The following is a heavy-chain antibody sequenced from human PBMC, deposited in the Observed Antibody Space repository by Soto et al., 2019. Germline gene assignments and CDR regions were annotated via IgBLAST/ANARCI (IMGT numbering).Heavy chain of an antibody. D-gene: IGHD2-15*01. J-gene: IGHJ4*02. CDR2: ISGSGDST. CDR1: GFTFINYA. CDR3: AKDSSCSGGSCYFDY. V-gene: IGHV3-23*01. Sequence: GGSLRLSCAASGFTFINYAMTWVRQAPGKGLEWVSGISGSGDSTYYADSVRGRFAISRDNSKNTLYLQMNSLRGEDTAVYYCAKDSSCSGGSCYFDYWGQGTLVTVSS.